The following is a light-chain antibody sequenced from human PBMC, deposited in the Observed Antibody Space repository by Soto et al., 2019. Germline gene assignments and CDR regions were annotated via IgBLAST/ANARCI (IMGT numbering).Light chain of an antibody. CDR3: SSYSSSSTLYV. CDR1: SSDVGGYNY. Sequence: QSALTQPASASGSPGQSITISCTGTSSDVGGYNYVSWYQQYPGKAPKLMIYDVSNRPSGISNRFSGSKSGNTAALTISGLQADEEDDDYYSSYSSSSTLYVFGAGTKLTVL. CDR2: DVS. J-gene: IGLJ1*01. V-gene: IGLV2-14*01.